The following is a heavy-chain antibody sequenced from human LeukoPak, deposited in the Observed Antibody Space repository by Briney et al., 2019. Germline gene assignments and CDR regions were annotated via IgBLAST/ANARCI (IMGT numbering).Heavy chain of an antibody. Sequence: ASXXVSCKASGYTFTAYDINWVRQATGQGLEWMGWMNPNSDNTGYAQKFQGRVTMTRNTSITTAYLELSSLRYDDTAVYYCARGRDFLSGYYSRFDSWGQGTLVTVSS. D-gene: IGHD3-3*01. CDR3: ARGRDFLSGYYSRFDS. V-gene: IGHV1-8*02. J-gene: IGHJ4*02. CDR2: MNPNSDNT. CDR1: GYTFTAYD.